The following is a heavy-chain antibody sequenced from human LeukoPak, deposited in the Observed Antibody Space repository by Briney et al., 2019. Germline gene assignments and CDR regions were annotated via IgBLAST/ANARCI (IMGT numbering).Heavy chain of an antibody. CDR1: GGSISSYY. CDR2: IYYSGST. V-gene: IGHV4-59*01. CDR3: ARDSPWTTTPAAFDI. Sequence: SETLSLTCTVSGGSISSYYWSWIRQPPGKGLEWIGYIYYSGSTNYNPSLKSRVAISVDTSKNQFSLKLSSVTAADTAVYYCARDSPWTTTPAAFDIWGQGTMVTVSS. J-gene: IGHJ3*02. D-gene: IGHD1-26*01.